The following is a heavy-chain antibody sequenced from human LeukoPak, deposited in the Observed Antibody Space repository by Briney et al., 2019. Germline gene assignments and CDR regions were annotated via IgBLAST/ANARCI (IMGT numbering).Heavy chain of an antibody. CDR1: GFSFSSYS. CDR3: AREIGYYYYGMDV. Sequence: GGSLRLSCAAPGFSFSSYSVNWVRQAPGKGLEWVSYISGSSSRIYYADSVKGRFTISRDNSKNTLYLQMNSLRAEDTAVYYCAREIGYYYYGMDVWGQGTTVTVSS. CDR2: ISGSSSRI. V-gene: IGHV3-48*01. J-gene: IGHJ6*02.